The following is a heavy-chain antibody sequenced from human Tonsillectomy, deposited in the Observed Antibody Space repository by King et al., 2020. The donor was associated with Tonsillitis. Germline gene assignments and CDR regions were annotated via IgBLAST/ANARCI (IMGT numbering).Heavy chain of an antibody. CDR1: GFTFDDYA. CDR2: ISWNSGNI. Sequence: VQLVESGGGLVQPGRSLRLSCAASGFTFDDYAMHWVRQAPGKGLEWVSGISWNSGNIGYADSVKGRFTISRDNAKNSLYLQMNSLRAEDTALYYCAKGDSSGWSRVYYYYGLDVWGQGTTVTVSS. D-gene: IGHD6-19*01. CDR3: AKGDSSGWSRVYYYYGLDV. V-gene: IGHV3-9*01. J-gene: IGHJ6*02.